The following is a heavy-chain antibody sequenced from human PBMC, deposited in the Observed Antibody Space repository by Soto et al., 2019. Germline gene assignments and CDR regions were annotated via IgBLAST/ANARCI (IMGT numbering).Heavy chain of an antibody. J-gene: IGHJ4*02. Sequence: PLETHSLTCTVSGDSSSSYYWSWIRQPPGKGLEWIGYIYYSGSTNYNPSLKSRVTISVDTSKNQLSLKLTSVTAADTAVYYCARDNPRDGYNDYWGQGTLVTVSS. D-gene: IGHD5-12*01. V-gene: IGHV4-59*01. CDR2: IYYSGST. CDR3: ARDNPRDGYNDY. CDR1: GDSSSSYY.